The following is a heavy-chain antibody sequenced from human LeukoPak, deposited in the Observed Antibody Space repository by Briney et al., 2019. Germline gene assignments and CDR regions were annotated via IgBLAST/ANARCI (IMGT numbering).Heavy chain of an antibody. CDR1: AVSISSYY. CDR3: ARDLYYYDSSGYNSDAFDI. J-gene: IGHJ3*02. V-gene: IGHV4-4*07. CDR2: IYTSGST. D-gene: IGHD3-22*01. Sequence: SETLSLTCTVSAVSISSYYWSWLRQPAGKGLEWIGRIYTSGSTNYNPSLKSRVTMSVDTSKNQFSLKLSSVTAADTAVYYCARDLYYYDSSGYNSDAFDIWGQGTMVTVSS.